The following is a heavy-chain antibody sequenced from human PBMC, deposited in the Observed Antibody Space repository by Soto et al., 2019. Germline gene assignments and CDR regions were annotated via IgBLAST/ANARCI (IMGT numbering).Heavy chain of an antibody. J-gene: IGHJ5*02. CDR3: ARGIKYGAYSRWFDP. CDR1: GYTFTSYD. D-gene: IGHD4-17*01. Sequence: QVQLVQSGAEVKKPGASVKVSCKASGYTFTSYDINWVRHATGQGFEYLGWMNPNSGNTGYVKKFQGRVTMTRDTPRSTAYMELRSLRSEDTAVYYCARGIKYGAYSRWFDPWGPGTLGSVSS. V-gene: IGHV1-8*01. CDR2: MNPNSGNT.